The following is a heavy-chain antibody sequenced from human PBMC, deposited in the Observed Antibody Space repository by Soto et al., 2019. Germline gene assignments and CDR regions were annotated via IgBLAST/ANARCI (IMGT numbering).Heavy chain of an antibody. Sequence: SVKVSCKASGYTCTSYEMHWLRQAAGKALDGLGWSTPNSGHTGYAQKSQGRVTMTRNTSISRAYMELWSLRSDDTALYEGGMGQYYDFWSGYYRVGSDYYGMAVGGQGTTVTVSS. V-gene: IGHV1-8*02. CDR3: GMGQYYDFWSGYYRVGSDYYGMAV. CDR1: GYTCTSYE. J-gene: IGHJ6*02. D-gene: IGHD3-3*01. CDR2: STPNSGHT.